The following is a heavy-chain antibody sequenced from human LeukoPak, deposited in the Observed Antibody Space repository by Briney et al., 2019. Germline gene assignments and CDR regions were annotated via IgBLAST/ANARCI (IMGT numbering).Heavy chain of an antibody. J-gene: IGHJ1*01. CDR2: INPNSGGT. Sequence: GASVKVSCKASGYTFTGYYMHWVRQAPGQGLEWMGRINPNSGGTNYAQKFQGRVTMTRDTSISTAYMELSRLRSDDTAVYYCLLGFSEELATITGNFQHWGQGTLVTVSS. D-gene: IGHD5-24*01. CDR1: GYTFTGYY. CDR3: LLGFSEELATITGNFQH. V-gene: IGHV1-2*06.